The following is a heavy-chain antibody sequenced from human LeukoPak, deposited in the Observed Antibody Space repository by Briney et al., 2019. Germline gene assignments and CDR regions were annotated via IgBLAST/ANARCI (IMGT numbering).Heavy chain of an antibody. Sequence: ASVKVSCKASGYTFTGCYMHWVRQAPGQGLEWMGWINPNSGGTNYAQKFQGRVTMTRDTSISTAYMELSRLRSDDTAVYYCARDQYDFWSGYEHGDFDYWGQGTLVTVSS. J-gene: IGHJ4*02. CDR2: INPNSGGT. V-gene: IGHV1-2*02. CDR3: ARDQYDFWSGYEHGDFDY. D-gene: IGHD3-3*01. CDR1: GYTFTGCY.